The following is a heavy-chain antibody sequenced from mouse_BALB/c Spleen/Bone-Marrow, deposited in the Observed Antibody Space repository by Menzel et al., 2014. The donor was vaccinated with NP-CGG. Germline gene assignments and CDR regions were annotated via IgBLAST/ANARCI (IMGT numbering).Heavy chain of an antibody. CDR2: IDTSDSYT. D-gene: IGHD2-1*01. CDR3: AFYYGNYGDY. J-gene: IGHJ2*01. CDR1: GYTFTDYW. Sequence: VQLQQSGAELVMPGASVKMSCKASGYTFTDYWMHWVKQRPGQDLEWIGAIDTSDSYTSYNQKFKGKATLTVDESSSTAYMQLSSLTSEDSAVYYCAFYYGNYGDYWGQGTTLTVSS. V-gene: IGHV1-69*01.